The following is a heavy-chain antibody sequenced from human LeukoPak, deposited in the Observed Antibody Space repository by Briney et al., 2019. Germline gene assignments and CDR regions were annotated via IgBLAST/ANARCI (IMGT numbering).Heavy chain of an antibody. D-gene: IGHD3-16*01. J-gene: IGHJ4*02. CDR3: ARGADTGSYGSLVYFDY. CDR2: ISAYSGNT. Sequence: GASVNVSCKASGSTFTSYGISWVRQAPGQGLEWMGLISAYSGNTNFAQKLQGRVTMTTDTSTSTAYMELRSLRSDDTAVYFCARGADTGSYGSLVYFDYWGQGTLVTVSS. CDR1: GSTFTSYG. V-gene: IGHV1-18*01.